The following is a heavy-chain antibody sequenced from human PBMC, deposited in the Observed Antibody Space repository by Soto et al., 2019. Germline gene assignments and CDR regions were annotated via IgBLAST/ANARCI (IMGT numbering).Heavy chain of an antibody. CDR3: ALWGFRDGNISKYNYSSMDV. Sequence: VQLVQSGAEVKKPGSSVKLSCKASGGTFNRYTISWVRQAPGQGLEWMGGIIPIFGTANYAQKFQGRVAIIADESTSAAYMELRSLRSEDTAVYYCALWGFRDGNISKYNYSSMDVWGQGTTVTVSS. CDR1: GGTFNRYT. D-gene: IGHD3-10*01. V-gene: IGHV1-69*01. J-gene: IGHJ6*02. CDR2: IIPIFGTA.